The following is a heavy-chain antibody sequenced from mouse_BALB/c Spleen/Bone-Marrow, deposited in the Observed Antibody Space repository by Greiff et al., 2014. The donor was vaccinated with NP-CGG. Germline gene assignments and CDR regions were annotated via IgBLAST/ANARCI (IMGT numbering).Heavy chain of an antibody. Sequence: EVKVVESGGGLVKPGGSLKLSCTTSGFTFSSYAMSWVRQTPEKRLEWVAVISSGGSDTYCPDSVKGRFTVSRDNAKNTLYLQMSRLRSEDTALYYCARRSDLRASMDYWGQGTSVTVSS. CDR1: GFTFSSYA. CDR2: ISSGGSDT. J-gene: IGHJ4*01. CDR3: ARRSDLRASMDY. D-gene: IGHD3-1*01. V-gene: IGHV5-9-3*01.